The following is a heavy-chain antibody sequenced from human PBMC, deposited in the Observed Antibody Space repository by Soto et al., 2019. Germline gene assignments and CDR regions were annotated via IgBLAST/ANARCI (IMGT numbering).Heavy chain of an antibody. D-gene: IGHD1-1*01. V-gene: IGHV3-74*01. CDR2: INSDESST. J-gene: IGHJ4*02. CDR3: VRLKPGTAAFDY. Sequence: EVQLVESGGGLVQPGGSLRLSCAASGFTFSSYWMHWVRQAPGKGLVWVSRINSDESSTYYADSVKGRFTISRDNAKNTLYLQMNSLRAEDTAVYYCVRLKPGTAAFDYWGQGTVVTVSS. CDR1: GFTFSSYW.